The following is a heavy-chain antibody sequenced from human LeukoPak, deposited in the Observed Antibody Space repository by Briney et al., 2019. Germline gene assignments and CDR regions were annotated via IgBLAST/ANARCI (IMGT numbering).Heavy chain of an antibody. CDR2: IYTSGST. D-gene: IGHD3-10*01. V-gene: IGHV4-4*07. CDR1: GGSISSYY. Sequence: SETLSLTCSVSGGSISSYYWSWSRQPAGKGLEWIVRIYTSGSTNYNPSLKSRVTVSVDTSKNQFSLKLSSVTAADTAVYYCARGGIRISMIRGDRYYFDYWGQGTLVTVSS. J-gene: IGHJ4*02. CDR3: ARGGIRISMIRGDRYYFDY.